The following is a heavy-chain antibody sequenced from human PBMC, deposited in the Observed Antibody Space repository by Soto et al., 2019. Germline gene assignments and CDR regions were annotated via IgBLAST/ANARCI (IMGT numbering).Heavy chain of an antibody. Sequence: EFLKISCKGSGYSFTSYWLSWVRQIPGKGLEWMGRIDPSDSYTNYSPSFQGHVTISADKSISTAYLQWSSLKASDTAMYYCARQVAEAAAEAFDIWGQGTMVTVSS. CDR1: GYSFTSYW. CDR2: IDPSDSYT. V-gene: IGHV5-10-1*01. D-gene: IGHD6-13*01. CDR3: ARQVAEAAAEAFDI. J-gene: IGHJ3*02.